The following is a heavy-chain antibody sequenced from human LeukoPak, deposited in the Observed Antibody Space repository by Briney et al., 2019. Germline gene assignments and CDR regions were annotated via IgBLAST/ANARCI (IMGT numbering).Heavy chain of an antibody. V-gene: IGHV4-34*01. CDR1: GGSFSGYY. Sequence: SETLSLTCAVYGGSFSGYYWSWIRQPPGKGLEWIGEINHSGSTNYNPSLKSRVTIAIDTPKNQFSLKLSSVTAADTAVYYCARLWFGEEVDYWGQGTLVTVSS. J-gene: IGHJ4*02. CDR2: INHSGST. CDR3: ARLWFGEEVDY. D-gene: IGHD3-10*01.